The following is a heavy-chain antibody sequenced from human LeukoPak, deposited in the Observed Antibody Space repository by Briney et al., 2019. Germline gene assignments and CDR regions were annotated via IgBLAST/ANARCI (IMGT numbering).Heavy chain of an antibody. D-gene: IGHD5-18*01. CDR1: GGSISSSSYY. Sequence: SGTLSLTCTVSGGSISSSSYYWGWIRQPPGKGLEWIGSIYYSGSTYYNPSLKSRVTISVDTSKNQFSLKLSSVTAADTAVYYCARHSWIQLWFFDYWGQGTLVTVSS. CDR3: ARHSWIQLWFFDY. CDR2: IYYSGST. J-gene: IGHJ4*02. V-gene: IGHV4-39*01.